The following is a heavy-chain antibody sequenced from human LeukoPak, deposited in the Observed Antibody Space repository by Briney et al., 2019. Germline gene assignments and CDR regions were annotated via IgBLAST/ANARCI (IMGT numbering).Heavy chain of an antibody. CDR3: AREGGNSFYFDY. J-gene: IGHJ4*02. V-gene: IGHV3-23*01. CDR2: ISGGGGST. D-gene: IGHD2-21*02. CDR1: GFTFTSYG. Sequence: GGSLRLSCAASGFTFTSYGIHWVRQAPGKGLEWVSAISGGGGSTYYADSVKGRFTISRDNAKNTLYLQMNSLRAEDTAVYYRAREGGNSFYFDYWGQGTLVTVSS.